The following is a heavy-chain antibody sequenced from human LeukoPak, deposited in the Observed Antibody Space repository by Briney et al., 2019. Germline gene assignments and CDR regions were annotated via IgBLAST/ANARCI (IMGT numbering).Heavy chain of an antibody. CDR1: GGSINSGAYS. J-gene: IGHJ4*02. Sequence: PSQTLSLTCAVSGGSINSGAYSWSWIRQPPGKGLEWIGYIYHSGSTYYNPSLKSRVTISVDRPKNQFSLKLSSVTAADTAVYYCARAVDTAMVNWGQGTLVTVSS. CDR3: ARAVDTAMVN. V-gene: IGHV4-30-2*01. D-gene: IGHD5-18*01. CDR2: IYHSGST.